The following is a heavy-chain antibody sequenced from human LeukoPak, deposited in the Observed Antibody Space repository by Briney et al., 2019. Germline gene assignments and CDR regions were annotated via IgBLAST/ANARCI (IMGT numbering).Heavy chain of an antibody. V-gene: IGHV4-59*01. Sequence: SETLSLTCTVSGGSISSYYWSWIRQPPGKGLEWIGYIYYSGSTNYNPSLKSRVTISVDTSKNQFSLKLSSVTAADTAVYYCARLKYYYGSGSYSTFDYWGQGALVTVSS. J-gene: IGHJ4*02. CDR1: GGSISSYY. CDR2: IYYSGST. D-gene: IGHD3-10*01. CDR3: ARLKYYYGSGSYSTFDY.